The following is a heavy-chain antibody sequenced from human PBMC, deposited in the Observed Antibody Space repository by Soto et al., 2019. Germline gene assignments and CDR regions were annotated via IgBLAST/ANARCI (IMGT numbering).Heavy chain of an antibody. CDR2: ISGSGGST. Sequence: GGSLRLSCAASGFTFSSYAMSWVRQAPGKGLEWVSAISGSGGSTYYADSVKGRFTISRDNSRNTLYLQMNSLRAEDTAVYYCATRGVMVVVPKDNWFDPWGQGTLVTVSS. V-gene: IGHV3-23*01. J-gene: IGHJ5*02. D-gene: IGHD2-15*01. CDR1: GFTFSSYA. CDR3: ATRGVMVVVPKDNWFDP.